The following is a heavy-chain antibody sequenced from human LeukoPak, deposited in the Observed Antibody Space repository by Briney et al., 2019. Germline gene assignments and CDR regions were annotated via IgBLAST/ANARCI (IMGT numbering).Heavy chain of an antibody. D-gene: IGHD2-2*01. CDR3: ARPSRVVPAALYYYYGMDV. J-gene: IGHJ6*02. CDR2: IIPILGIA. Sequence: SVKVSCKASGGTFSSYAISWVRQAPGQGLEWMGRIIPILGIANYAQKFQGSVTITADKSTSTAYMELSSLRSEDTAVYYCARPSRVVPAALYYYYGMDVWGQGTTVTVSS. V-gene: IGHV1-69*04. CDR1: GGTFSSYA.